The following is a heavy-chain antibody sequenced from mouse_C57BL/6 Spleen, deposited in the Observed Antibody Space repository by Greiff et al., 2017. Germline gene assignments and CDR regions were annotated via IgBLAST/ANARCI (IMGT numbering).Heavy chain of an antibody. CDR1: GYAFTNYL. CDR3: ARSGTSYAMDY. J-gene: IGHJ4*01. CDR2: INPGSGGT. V-gene: IGHV1-54*01. Sequence: VQLQQSGAELVRPGTSVKVSCKASGYAFTNYLIEWVKQRPGQGLEWIGVINPGSGGTNYNEKFKGKATLTADKSSSTAYMQLSSLTSEDSAVYFCARSGTSYAMDYWGQGTSVTVSS. D-gene: IGHD4-1*01.